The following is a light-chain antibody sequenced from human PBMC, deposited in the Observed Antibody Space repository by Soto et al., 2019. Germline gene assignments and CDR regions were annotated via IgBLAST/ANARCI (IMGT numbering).Light chain of an antibody. CDR3: QHYDHYPIT. Sequence: DIQLTQSPSFLSASVGDRVTATCRASQGISFYLAWYQQKPGKAPKLLIYKASSLESGVPSRFSGSGSGTEFTLTISSLQPDDLASYYCQHYDHYPITFGQGTRLEIK. V-gene: IGKV1-5*03. J-gene: IGKJ5*01. CDR2: KAS. CDR1: QGISFY.